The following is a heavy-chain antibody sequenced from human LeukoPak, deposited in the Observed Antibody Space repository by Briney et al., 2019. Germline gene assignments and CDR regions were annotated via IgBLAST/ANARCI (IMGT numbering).Heavy chain of an antibody. CDR2: IYYSGST. CDR1: GGSISTYY. CDR3: ARGIGSYLPIGY. D-gene: IGHD1-26*01. J-gene: IGHJ4*01. V-gene: IGHV4-59*01. Sequence: SETLSLTCTVSGGSISTYYWSWIRQPPGKGLEWIGYIYYSGSTNYNPSLKSRVTISVDTSKNQFSLKLSSVTAADTAVYYCARGIGSYLPIGYCGHGTLVTVSS.